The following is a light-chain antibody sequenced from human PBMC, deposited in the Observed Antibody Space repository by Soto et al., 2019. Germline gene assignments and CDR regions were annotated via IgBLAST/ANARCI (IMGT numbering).Light chain of an antibody. CDR2: GAS. Sequence: EIVLTQSPGTLSLSPGERATLSCRASESVSSSYVAWYQQKPGQAPRLLIYGASSRATGISDRFSGSGSGTDFTLTITRLEPEDFAVYYCQQYNNWWTFGQGTKVEIK. J-gene: IGKJ1*01. V-gene: IGKV3-20*01. CDR1: ESVSSSY. CDR3: QQYNNWWT.